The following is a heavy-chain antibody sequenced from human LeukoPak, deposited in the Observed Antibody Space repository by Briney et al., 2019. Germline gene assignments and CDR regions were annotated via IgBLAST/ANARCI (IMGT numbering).Heavy chain of an antibody. D-gene: IGHD3-10*01. CDR3: ARDSGLLWFGEFDY. V-gene: IGHV4-59*11. CDR2: IYYSGST. CDR1: GGSISSHY. J-gene: IGHJ4*02. Sequence: SETLSLTCTVSGGSISSHYWSWIRQPPGKGLEWIGYIYYSGSTNYNPSLKSRVTISVDTSKNQFSLKLSSVTAADTAVYYCARDSGLLWFGEFDYWGQGTLVTVSS.